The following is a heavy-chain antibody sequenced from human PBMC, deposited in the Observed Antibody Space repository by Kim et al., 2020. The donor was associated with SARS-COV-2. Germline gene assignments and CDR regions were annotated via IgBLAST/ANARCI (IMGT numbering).Heavy chain of an antibody. CDR2: IYYSGST. V-gene: IGHV4-59*01. D-gene: IGHD3-10*01. CDR3: ARDSGRFGELSNYYMDV. CDR1: GGSISSYY. J-gene: IGHJ6*03. Sequence: SETLSLTCTVSGGSISSYYWSWIRQPPGKGLEWIGYIYYSGSTNYNPSLKSRVTISVDTSKNQFSLKLSSVTAADTAVYYCARDSGRFGELSNYYMDVWGKGTTVTVSS.